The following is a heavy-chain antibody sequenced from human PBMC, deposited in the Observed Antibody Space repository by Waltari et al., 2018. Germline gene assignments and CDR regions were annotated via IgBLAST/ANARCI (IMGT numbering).Heavy chain of an antibody. V-gene: IGHV4-39*01. CDR1: GGSISSSSYY. J-gene: IGHJ4*02. CDR3: ARPDHIVVVID. D-gene: IGHD2-21*01. Sequence: QLQLQESGPGLVKPSETLSLTCTVSGGSISSSSYYWGWTRQPPGKGLEWIGSIYYSGSTYYNPSLKSRVTISVDTSKNQFSLKLSSVTAADTAVYYCARPDHIVVVIDWGQGTLVTVSS. CDR2: IYYSGST.